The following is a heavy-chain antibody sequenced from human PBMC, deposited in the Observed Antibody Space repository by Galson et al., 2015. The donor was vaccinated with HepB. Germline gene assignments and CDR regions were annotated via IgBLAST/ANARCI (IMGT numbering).Heavy chain of an antibody. D-gene: IGHD3-22*01. V-gene: IGHV3-48*03. CDR3: AREVDYYDSSGPNWFDP. CDR2: ISSSGSTI. CDR1: GFTFSSYE. J-gene: IGHJ5*02. Sequence: SLRLSCAASGFTFSSYEMNWVRQAPGKGLEWVSYISSSGSTIYYADSVKGRFTISRDNAKNSLYLQMNSLRAEDTAVYYCAREVDYYDSSGPNWFDPWGQGTLVTVSS.